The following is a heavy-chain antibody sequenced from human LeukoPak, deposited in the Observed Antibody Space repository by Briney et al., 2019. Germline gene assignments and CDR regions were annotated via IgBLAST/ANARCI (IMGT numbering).Heavy chain of an antibody. CDR3: ARDPNYYGSGSYHAFDI. V-gene: IGHV4-59*01. J-gene: IGHJ3*02. D-gene: IGHD3-10*01. Sequence: SETLSLTCTVSGGSISSYYWSWIRQPTGKGLEWIGYIYYSGSTNYNPSLKSRVTISVDTSNNQFSLKLSSVTAADTAVYYCARDPNYYGSGSYHAFDIWGQGTMVTVSS. CDR1: GGSISSYY. CDR2: IYYSGST.